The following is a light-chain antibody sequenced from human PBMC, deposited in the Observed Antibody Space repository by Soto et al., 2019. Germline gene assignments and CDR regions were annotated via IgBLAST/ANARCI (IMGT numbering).Light chain of an antibody. V-gene: IGLV1-51*01. Sequence: QSVLTQPPSVSAAPGQKVTISCSGTSSNIGNNFVSWYQHFPGKAPKLLIFDDTKRPSGIPDRFSGSKSGTSATLGITGLQHEDEADYYCSSFTSSYFYVFGPGTKVTVL. CDR3: SSFTSSYFYV. CDR1: SSNIGNNF. CDR2: DDT. J-gene: IGLJ1*01.